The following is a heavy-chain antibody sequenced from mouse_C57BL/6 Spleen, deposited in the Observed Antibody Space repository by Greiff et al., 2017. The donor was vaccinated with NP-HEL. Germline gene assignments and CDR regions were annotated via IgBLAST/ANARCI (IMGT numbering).Heavy chain of an antibody. CDR1: GYAFTNYL. J-gene: IGHJ2*01. CDR2: INPGSGGT. V-gene: IGHV1-54*01. D-gene: IGHD3-2*02. CDR3: ARWTAQAYFDY. Sequence: VQLQESGAELVRPGTSVKVSCKASGYAFTNYLIEWVKQRPGQGLEWIGVINPGSGGTNYNEKFKGKATLTADKSSSTAYMQLSSLTSEDSAVYFCARWTAQAYFDYWGQGTTLTVSS.